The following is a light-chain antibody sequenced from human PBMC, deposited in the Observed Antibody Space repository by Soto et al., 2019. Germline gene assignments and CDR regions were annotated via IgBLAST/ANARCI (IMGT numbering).Light chain of an antibody. CDR2: EVS. CDR1: SSDVGGFNY. Sequence: QSPLTQPASVSGSPGQSIPFSCTGTSSDVGGFNYVSGYQQHPGKAPTLIIYEVSNRPSGVSRRFSGSKSGKTASLTISGLQAEDEADYYCRSYTSSSTPIFGTGTKVTVL. V-gene: IGLV2-14*01. J-gene: IGLJ1*01. CDR3: RSYTSSSTPI.